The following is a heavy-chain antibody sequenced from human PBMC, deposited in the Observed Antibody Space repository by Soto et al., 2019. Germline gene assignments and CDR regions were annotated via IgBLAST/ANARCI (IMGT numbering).Heavy chain of an antibody. CDR2: MNPNNGNA. CDR3: ARRKERSGPYYLDL. D-gene: IGHD1-26*01. J-gene: IGHJ4*02. Sequence: ASVNVACKASGFTFITYDFSWVRQAAGQGLEWMGWMNPNNGNAGFAQKFRGRINMTRNTSISTAYLELSSLRSDDSAVYFCARRKERSGPYYLDLWGEGTQVTGPS. V-gene: IGHV1-8*01. CDR1: GFTFITYD.